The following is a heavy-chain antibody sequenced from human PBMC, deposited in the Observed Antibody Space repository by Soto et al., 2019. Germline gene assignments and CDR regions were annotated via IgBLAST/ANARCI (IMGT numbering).Heavy chain of an antibody. CDR3: ARDAAPDYCSGGSCYSLINYYCYYGMDV. V-gene: IGHV3-21*01. D-gene: IGHD2-15*01. CDR1: GFTFSSYS. J-gene: IGHJ6*02. Sequence: PGGSLRLSCAASGFTFSSYSMNWVRQAPGKGLEWVSSISSSSSYIYYADSVKGRFTISRDNAKNSLYLQMNSLRAEDTAVYYCARDAAPDYCSGGSCYSLINYYCYYGMDVWGQGTTVTVSS. CDR2: ISSSSSYI.